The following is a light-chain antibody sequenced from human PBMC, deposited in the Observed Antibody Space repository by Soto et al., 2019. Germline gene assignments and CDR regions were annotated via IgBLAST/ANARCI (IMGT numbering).Light chain of an antibody. V-gene: IGKV3-11*01. CDR1: QSVGSY. Sequence: EIVLTQSPATLSLSPGERATLSCRASQSVGSYLVWYQQIPGQAPRLLIYDATNRATGIPARFSGSGSGTDFTLTISSLEPADFAVYYCQHRSNWPPTFGGGTKVEIK. CDR3: QHRSNWPPT. CDR2: DAT. J-gene: IGKJ4*01.